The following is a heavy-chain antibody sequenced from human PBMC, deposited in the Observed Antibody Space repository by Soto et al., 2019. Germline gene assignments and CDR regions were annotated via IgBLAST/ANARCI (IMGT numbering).Heavy chain of an antibody. V-gene: IGHV3-33*08. D-gene: IGHD2-15*01. CDR3: ARDRSLLPDY. Sequence: GGSLRLFCAASGFTFSSYGVHWVRQAPGKGLEWVAVIWYDGSNKYYADSVKGRFTISRDNSKNTLYLQMNSLRAEDTAVYYCARDRSLLPDYWGQGTLVTVSS. CDR1: GFTFSSYG. J-gene: IGHJ4*02. CDR2: IWYDGSNK.